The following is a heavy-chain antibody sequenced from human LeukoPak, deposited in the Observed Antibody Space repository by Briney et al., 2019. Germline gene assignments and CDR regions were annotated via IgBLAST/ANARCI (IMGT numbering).Heavy chain of an antibody. Sequence: GYLRLSCAASGFTFSSYGMHWVRRAPGKGLEWVAVIWYDGSNKYYADSVKGRFTISRDNSKNTLYLQMNSLRAEDTAVYYCARGPFYSSGWSPHYWGQGTLVTVSS. J-gene: IGHJ4*02. D-gene: IGHD6-19*01. CDR3: ARGPFYSSGWSPHY. CDR1: GFTFSSYG. CDR2: IWYDGSNK. V-gene: IGHV3-33*01.